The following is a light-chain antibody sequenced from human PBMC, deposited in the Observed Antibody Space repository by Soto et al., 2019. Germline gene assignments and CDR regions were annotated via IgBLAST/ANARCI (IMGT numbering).Light chain of an antibody. J-gene: IGKJ2*01. V-gene: IGKV1-39*01. CDR3: QQSDSTPYT. CDR2: AAS. Sequence: DIQMTQSPSSLSASVGDRVTITCRASQSISSYLNWYQQKPGKAPKLLIYAASSLQSGVHSRFSGSGSGTDFTLTISSLQPEDFATYYCQQSDSTPYTFGQGTKLEIK. CDR1: QSISSY.